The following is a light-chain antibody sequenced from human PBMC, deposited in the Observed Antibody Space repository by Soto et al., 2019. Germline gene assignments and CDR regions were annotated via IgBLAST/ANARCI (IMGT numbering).Light chain of an antibody. CDR2: DNN. V-gene: IGLV1-51*01. CDR1: SSNIENNF. J-gene: IGLJ2*01. CDR3: GTWDSRLSVGV. Sequence: QSVLTQPPSVSAAPGQTVTISCSGSSSNIENNFVAWYQQLPGTAPKLLIFDNNERPSGIPDRFSASKSGTSATLGITGLQTGDEADYYCGTWDSRLSVGVFGGGTKVTVL.